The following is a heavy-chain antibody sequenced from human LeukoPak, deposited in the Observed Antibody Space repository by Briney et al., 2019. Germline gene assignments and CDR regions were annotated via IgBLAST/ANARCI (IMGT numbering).Heavy chain of an antibody. V-gene: IGHV3-9*01. D-gene: IGHD3-22*01. J-gene: IGHJ6*02. CDR3: ARDHYHDSSGYYYSTDYYGMDV. Sequence: GRSLRLSCAASGFTFDDYAMHWVRQAPGKGLEWVSGISWNSGSIGYADSVKGRFTISRDNAKNSLYLQMNSLRDEDTAVYYCARDHYHDSSGYYYSTDYYGMDVWGQGTTVTVSS. CDR1: GFTFDDYA. CDR2: ISWNSGSI.